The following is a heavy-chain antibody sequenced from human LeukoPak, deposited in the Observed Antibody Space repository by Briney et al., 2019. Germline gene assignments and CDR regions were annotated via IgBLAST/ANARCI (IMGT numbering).Heavy chain of an antibody. D-gene: IGHD3-3*01. CDR1: GFNFNDYA. V-gene: IGHV3-23*01. CDR2: ISGGSGNR. Sequence: GGSLTLSCAASGFNFNDYAMTWVRQAPGKGLEWVSGISGGSGNRDYGDSVKGRFTISRYNSKSTLYLQMSGLRAEDTAVYFCVKGQEFLEYIYDFWGQGTLVSVSS. J-gene: IGHJ4*02. CDR3: VKGQEFLEYIYDF.